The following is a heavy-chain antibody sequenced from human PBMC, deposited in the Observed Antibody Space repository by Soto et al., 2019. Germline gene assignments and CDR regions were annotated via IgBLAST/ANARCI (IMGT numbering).Heavy chain of an antibody. CDR1: GGSISSYY. Sequence: LSLTCTVSGGSISSYYWGWIRQPPGKGLEWIGYIYYSGSTNYNPSLKSRVTISVDTSKNQFSLKLSSVTAADTAVYYCARDRTGSSWYQNYYYYGMDVWGQGTTVTVSS. J-gene: IGHJ6*02. D-gene: IGHD6-13*01. V-gene: IGHV4-59*01. CDR2: IYYSGST. CDR3: ARDRTGSSWYQNYYYYGMDV.